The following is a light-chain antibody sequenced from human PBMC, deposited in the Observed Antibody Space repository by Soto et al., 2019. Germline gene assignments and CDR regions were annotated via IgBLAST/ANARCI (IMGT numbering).Light chain of an antibody. CDR3: QQYSGFWT. CDR1: QTISSW. Sequence: DIQMTQSPSTLSASVRDRVTITCRASQTISSWLAWFQQRPGRAPKFLIYDASTLESGVPSRFSGSGSGTEFTLTISSLQPDDFATYYCQQYSGFWTFGQGTKVDIK. V-gene: IGKV1-5*01. J-gene: IGKJ1*01. CDR2: DAS.